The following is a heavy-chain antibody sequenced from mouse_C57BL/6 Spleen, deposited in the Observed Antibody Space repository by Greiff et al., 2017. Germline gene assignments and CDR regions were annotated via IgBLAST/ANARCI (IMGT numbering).Heavy chain of an antibody. CDR1: GFNIKDDY. D-gene: IGHD4-1*01. Sequence: VQLKQSGAELVRPGASVKLSCTASGFNIKDDYMHWVKQRPEQGLEWIGWIDPENGDTEYASKFQGKATITAATSSNTAYLQLSSLASEDTAVYYCTLTGTAWYFDVWGTGTTVTVSS. CDR3: TLTGTAWYFDV. J-gene: IGHJ1*03. V-gene: IGHV14-4*01. CDR2: IDPENGDT.